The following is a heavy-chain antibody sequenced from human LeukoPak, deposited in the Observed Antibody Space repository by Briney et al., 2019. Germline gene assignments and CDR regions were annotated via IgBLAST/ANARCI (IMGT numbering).Heavy chain of an antibody. V-gene: IGHV3-23*01. J-gene: IGHJ5*02. CDR3: AKTLWFGDPWPLDH. CDR2: ISGSGSNT. Sequence: GGSLRLSCAASRFTFSSYAMNWVRQAPGKGLEWVSVISGSGSNTYYADSVKGRFTISRDNSKNTLYLQMNSLRAEDTAVYYCAKTLWFGDPWPLDHWGQGTLVTVPS. CDR1: RFTFSSYA. D-gene: IGHD3-10*01.